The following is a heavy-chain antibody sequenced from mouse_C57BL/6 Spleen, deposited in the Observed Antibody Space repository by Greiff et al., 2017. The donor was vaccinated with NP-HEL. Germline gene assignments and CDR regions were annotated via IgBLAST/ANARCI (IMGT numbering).Heavy chain of an antibody. CDR3: ARNPYDYPAWFAY. V-gene: IGHV1-53*01. Sequence: QVQLQQPGPELVKPGASVKLSCKASGYTFTSYWMHWVKQRPGQGLEWIGNINPSNGGTNYNEKLKSKATLTVDKSSSTAYMQLSSLTSEDSAVDYCARNPYDYPAWFAYWGQGTLVTVSA. D-gene: IGHD2-4*01. J-gene: IGHJ3*01. CDR2: INPSNGGT. CDR1: GYTFTSYW.